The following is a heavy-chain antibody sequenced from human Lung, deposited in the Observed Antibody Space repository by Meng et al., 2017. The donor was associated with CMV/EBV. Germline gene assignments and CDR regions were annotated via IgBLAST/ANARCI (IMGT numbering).Heavy chain of an antibody. D-gene: IGHD4-11*01. V-gene: IGHV3-74*01. J-gene: IGHJ4*02. Sequence: GEXXKISCAVTGVTFRNCYMHWVRQAPGKGLVWVSRINSDGSSTHYADSVKGRFSISRDNAKNTLHLQVNSLRAEDTAVYYCASSEYSNRFDFLGRGTLVTVSS. CDR1: GVTFRNCY. CDR2: INSDGSST. CDR3: ASSEYSNRFDF.